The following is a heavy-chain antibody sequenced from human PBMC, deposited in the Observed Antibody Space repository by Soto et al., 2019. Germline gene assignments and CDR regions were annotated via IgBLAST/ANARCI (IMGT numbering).Heavy chain of an antibody. CDR1: GYSFKTYG. Sequence: GASVKVSCKASGYSFKTYGITWVRQAPGQGLEWMGWINTKKGTTKNAQNFQGRVTMTSDTSTSTVYLELRSLGSDDTAVYYCARGCWGELSFERWGQGTPVTVSS. D-gene: IGHD3-16*01. J-gene: IGHJ4*02. CDR2: INTKKGTT. V-gene: IGHV1-18*01. CDR3: ARGCWGELSFER.